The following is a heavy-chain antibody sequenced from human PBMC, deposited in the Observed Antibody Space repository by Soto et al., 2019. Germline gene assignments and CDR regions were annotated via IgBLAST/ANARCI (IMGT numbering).Heavy chain of an antibody. D-gene: IGHD3-3*01. CDR3: ARVFLVPPPAHYSLDS. CDR2: INAGNGNT. CDR1: GYTFTSYS. Sequence: ASVKVSCKASGYTFTSYSMHWVRQAPGQRLEWMGGINAGNGNTKYSQKFQGRVTITRDTSASTAYMELSSLRSEDTAVYYCARVFLVPPPAHYSLDSWAQATLVPVSS. J-gene: IGHJ4*02. V-gene: IGHV1-3*01.